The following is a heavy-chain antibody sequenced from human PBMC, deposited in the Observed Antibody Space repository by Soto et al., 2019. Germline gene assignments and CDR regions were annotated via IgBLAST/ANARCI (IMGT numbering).Heavy chain of an antibody. CDR3: ATQMDYNILPGYRPFEY. CDR2: ISSGNSYI. Sequence: PGGSLRLSCAVSGFTFSSYSMNWVRQPPGKGLEWVSSISSGNSYIYYADSVRGRFTVSRDNAKSSLYLQMNSLRAEDTAVYYCATQMDYNILPGYRPFEYWGQGTLVTVSS. D-gene: IGHD3-9*01. J-gene: IGHJ4*02. CDR1: GFTFSSYS. V-gene: IGHV3-21*01.